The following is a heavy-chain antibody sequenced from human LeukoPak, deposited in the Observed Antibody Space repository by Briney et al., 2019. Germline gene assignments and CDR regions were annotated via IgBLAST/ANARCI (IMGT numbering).Heavy chain of an antibody. CDR3: AKEITYCTGGSCYSLEAFDI. CDR2: ISYDGSNK. D-gene: IGHD2-15*01. CDR1: GFTFSSYA. J-gene: IGHJ3*02. Sequence: PGRSLRLSCAASGFTFSSYAMHWVRQAPGKGLEWVAVISYDGSNKYYADSVKGRFTISRDNSKNTLYLQMSSLRTEDTAVYYCAKEITYCTGGSCYSLEAFDIWGQGTTVAVSS. V-gene: IGHV3-30*04.